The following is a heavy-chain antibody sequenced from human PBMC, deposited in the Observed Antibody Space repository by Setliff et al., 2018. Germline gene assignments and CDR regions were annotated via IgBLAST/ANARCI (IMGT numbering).Heavy chain of an antibody. V-gene: IGHV4-39*01. J-gene: IGHJ4*01. Sequence: SETLSLTCTVSGGSISSSSYYWGWIRQPPGKGLEWIGSIYYSGSTYYNPSLKSRVTISVDTSRNQFSLELRSVTVADTATYYCVRPGGTTVVARHFDYWGSGILVTVSS. CDR1: GGSISSSSYY. CDR2: IYYSGST. CDR3: VRPGGTTVVARHFDY. D-gene: IGHD2-15*01.